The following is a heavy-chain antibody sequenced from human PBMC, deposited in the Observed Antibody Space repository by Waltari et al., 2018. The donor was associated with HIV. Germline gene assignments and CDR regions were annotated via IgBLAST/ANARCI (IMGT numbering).Heavy chain of an antibody. D-gene: IGHD3-16*01. J-gene: IGHJ4*02. CDR3: TRALAY. V-gene: IGHV3-73*02. CDR1: GFTFSASA. CDR2: IRSRGNRYAT. Sequence: EVQLVESGGGLGQPGGSLRVSCAAAGFTFSASAIHWVRQASGKGLEWVGRIRSRGNRYATAYGASVKGRFTVSRDDSKNTAYLQMNNLKTEDTAVYYCTRALAYWGQGTLVTVSP.